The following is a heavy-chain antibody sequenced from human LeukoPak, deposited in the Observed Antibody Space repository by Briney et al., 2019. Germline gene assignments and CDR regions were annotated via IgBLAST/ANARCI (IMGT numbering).Heavy chain of an antibody. V-gene: IGHV4-59*08. CDR1: GGSISSYY. CDR2: IYYSGST. J-gene: IGHJ4*02. D-gene: IGHD4-17*01. Sequence: SETLSLTCTVSGGSISSYYWSWIRQPPGKGLEWIGYIYYSGSTNYNPSLKSRVTISVDTSKNQFSLKLSSVTAADTAVYYCARHPYGATSGGYWGQGTLVTVSS. CDR3: ARHPYGATSGGY.